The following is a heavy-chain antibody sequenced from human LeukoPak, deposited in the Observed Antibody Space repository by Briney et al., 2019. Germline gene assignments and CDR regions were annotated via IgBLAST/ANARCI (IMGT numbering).Heavy chain of an antibody. CDR2: ISSSGSTI. J-gene: IGHJ4*02. D-gene: IGHD6-13*01. Sequence: PVGSLRLSCAASGFTFSDYYMGWIRQAPGRGVEWVSYISSSGSTIYYADSVKGRFTISRDNAKNTLYLKMNSLRAEDTAVYYCAKDLGRIAAAGTGGGYFDYWGQGTLVTVSS. CDR1: GFTFSDYY. CDR3: AKDLGRIAAAGTGGGYFDY. V-gene: IGHV3-11*04.